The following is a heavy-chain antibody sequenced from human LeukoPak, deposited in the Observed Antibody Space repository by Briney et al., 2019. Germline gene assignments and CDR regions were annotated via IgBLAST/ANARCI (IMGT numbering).Heavy chain of an antibody. CDR3: ARVDSGYYLFDY. J-gene: IGHJ4*02. Sequence: PGGSLRLSCAAPGFTFDDYGMSWVRQAPGKGLEWVSGINWNGGSTGYADSVKGRFTISRDNAKNSLYLQMNSLRAEDTAVYYCARVDSGYYLFDYWGQGTLVTVSS. V-gene: IGHV3-20*04. D-gene: IGHD3-22*01. CDR1: GFTFDDYG. CDR2: INWNGGST.